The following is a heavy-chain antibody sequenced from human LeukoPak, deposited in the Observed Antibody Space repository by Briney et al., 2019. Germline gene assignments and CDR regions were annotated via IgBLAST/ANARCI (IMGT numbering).Heavy chain of an antibody. CDR3: ARAAVAGTVYWFDP. CDR2: ISAYNGNT. V-gene: IGHV1-18*01. CDR1: GYTFTSYG. Sequence: GASVKVSCKASGYTFTSYGISWVRQAPGQGLEWTGWISAYNGNTNYAQKLQGRVTMTTDTSTCTAYMELRSLRSDDTAVYYCARAAVAGTVYWFDPWGQGTLVTVSS. J-gene: IGHJ5*02. D-gene: IGHD6-19*01.